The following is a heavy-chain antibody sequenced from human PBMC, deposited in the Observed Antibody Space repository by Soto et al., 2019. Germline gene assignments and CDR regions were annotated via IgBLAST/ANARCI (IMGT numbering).Heavy chain of an antibody. CDR1: GFTFSSYS. D-gene: IGHD3-3*01. CDR2: ISSSSSYI. Sequence: GGSLRLCCAASGFTFSSYSMNWVRQAPGKGLEWVSSISSSSSYIYYADSVKGRFTISRDNAKNSLYLQMNSLRAEDTAVYYCARVNDFWSGYYKDYWGQGTLVTVSS. J-gene: IGHJ4*02. V-gene: IGHV3-21*01. CDR3: ARVNDFWSGYYKDY.